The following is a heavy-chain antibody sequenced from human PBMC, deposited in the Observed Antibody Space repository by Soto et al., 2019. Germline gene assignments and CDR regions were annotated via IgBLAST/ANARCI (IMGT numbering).Heavy chain of an antibody. D-gene: IGHD6-6*01. V-gene: IGHV3-30*18. CDR3: AKFGRGPYSSSSSYYYYGMDV. J-gene: IGHJ6*02. Sequence: GGSLRLSCAASGSTFSSYGMHWVRQAPGKGLEWVAVISYDGSNKYYADSVKGRFTISRDNSKNTLYLQMNSLRAEDTAVYYCAKFGRGPYSSSSSYYYYGMDVWGQGTTVTVSS. CDR1: GSTFSSYG. CDR2: ISYDGSNK.